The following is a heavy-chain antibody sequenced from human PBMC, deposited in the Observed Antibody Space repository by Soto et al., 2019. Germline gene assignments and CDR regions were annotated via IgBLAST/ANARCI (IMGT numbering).Heavy chain of an antibody. J-gene: IGHJ4*02. CDR2: IYYSGST. Sequence: SETLSLTCTVSGGSISSYYWSWIRQPPGKGLEWSGYIYYSGSTNYNPSLKSRVTISVDTSKNQFSLKLSSVTAADTAVYYCARGTHYDSSGYSYYFDYWGQGTLVTVSS. CDR1: GGSISSYY. CDR3: ARGTHYDSSGYSYYFDY. D-gene: IGHD3-22*01. V-gene: IGHV4-59*01.